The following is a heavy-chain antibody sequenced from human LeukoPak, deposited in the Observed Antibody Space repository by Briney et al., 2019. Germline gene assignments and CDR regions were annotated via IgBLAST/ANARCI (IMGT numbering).Heavy chain of an antibody. J-gene: IGHJ3*02. CDR3: VSDHYYEGRWAFDI. CDR1: GGTFSSYA. D-gene: IGHD3-22*01. V-gene: IGHV1-69*13. Sequence: SVKVSCKASGGTFSSYAISWVRQAPGQGLEWMGGIIPIFGTANYAQKFQGRVTITADESTSTAYMELSSLRSEDTAVYYCVSDHYYEGRWAFDIWGQGTMVTVSS. CDR2: IIPIFGTA.